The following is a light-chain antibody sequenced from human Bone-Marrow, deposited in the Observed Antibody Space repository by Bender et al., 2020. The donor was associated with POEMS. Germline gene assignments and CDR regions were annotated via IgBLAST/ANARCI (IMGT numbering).Light chain of an antibody. Sequence: SYELTQPPSVSVSPGQTVRITCSGAQLENKSPSWYQQRPGQSPLLVIYEGSERPSGIPERFSGSTSGDTATLTISATQALDEADYYCNSRDSSGDHPSVFGGGTKLTVV. V-gene: IGLV3-1*01. CDR2: EGS. J-gene: IGLJ2*01. CDR3: NSRDSSGDHPSV. CDR1: QLENKS.